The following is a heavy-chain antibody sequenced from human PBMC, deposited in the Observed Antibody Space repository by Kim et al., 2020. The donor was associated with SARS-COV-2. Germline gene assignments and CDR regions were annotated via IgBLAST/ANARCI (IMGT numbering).Heavy chain of an antibody. CDR3: AKVRVSTEGDY. CDR2: K. V-gene: IGHV3-30*02. D-gene: IGHD4-17*01. Sequence: KYYADSVKGRFTISRDNSKNTLYLQMNSLRAEDTAVYYCAKVRVSTEGDYWGQGTLVTVSS. J-gene: IGHJ4*02.